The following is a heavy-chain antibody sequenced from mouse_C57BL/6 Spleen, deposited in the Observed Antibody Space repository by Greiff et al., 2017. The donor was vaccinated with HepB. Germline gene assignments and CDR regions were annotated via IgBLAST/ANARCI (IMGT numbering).Heavy chain of an antibody. CDR1: GFTFSSYG. Sequence: DVQLVESGGDLVKPGGSLKLSCAASGFTFSSYGMSWVRQTPDKRLEWVATISSGGGYTYYPDSVKARFPISKDNAKNTLDLQMSSLKSEDTAMYYCARHGDYSNYDYAMDYWGQGTSVTVSS. D-gene: IGHD2-5*01. J-gene: IGHJ4*01. CDR2: ISSGGGYT. V-gene: IGHV5-6*01. CDR3: ARHGDYSNYDYAMDY.